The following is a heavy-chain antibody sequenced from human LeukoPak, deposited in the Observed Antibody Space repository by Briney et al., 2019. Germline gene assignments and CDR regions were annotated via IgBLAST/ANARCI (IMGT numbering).Heavy chain of an antibody. J-gene: IGHJ4*03. CDR3: AGDFWGAYRGDYFDY. CDR1: GFTFSNYW. CDR2: IKQDGSET. D-gene: IGHD3-16*01. V-gene: IGHV3-7*01. Sequence: PGGSLTLSCAASGFTFSNYWMSWVRRAPGKGLEWVANIKQDGSETYYVDSVRGRFTISRDNAKKSLYLQMNSLRAEDTAVYYCAGDFWGAYRGDYFDYWGHARLVSVSS.